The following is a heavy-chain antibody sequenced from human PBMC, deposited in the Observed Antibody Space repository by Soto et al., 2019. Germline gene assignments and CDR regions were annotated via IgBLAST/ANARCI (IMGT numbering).Heavy chain of an antibody. CDR2: IYYSGST. V-gene: IGHV4-61*01. D-gene: IGHD2-2*01. CDR3: ARLYQLPDYYYYGMDV. CDR1: GGSVSSGSYY. Sequence: SETLSLTCTVSGGSVSSGSYYWSWIRQPPGKGLEWIGYIYYSGSTNYNPSLKSRVTISVNTSKNQYSLKLSSVTAADTAVYYCARLYQLPDYYYYGMDVWGQGTTVTVSS. J-gene: IGHJ6*02.